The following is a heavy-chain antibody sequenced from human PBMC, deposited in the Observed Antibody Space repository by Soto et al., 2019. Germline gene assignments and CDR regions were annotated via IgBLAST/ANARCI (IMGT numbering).Heavy chain of an antibody. CDR1: GYTFASYY. D-gene: IGHD2-2*01. CDR3: ARAVPDIVVAPAPFYGMDF. J-gene: IGHJ6*02. CDR2: INPSVGGA. Sequence: ASVKVSCKASGYTFASYYMHWVRQAPGQGLEWMGIINPSVGGASSAQKFQGRVTITADASTSTVYMELSSLRSEDTAVYYCARAVPDIVVAPAPFYGMDFWGQGTTVTVFS. V-gene: IGHV1-46*01.